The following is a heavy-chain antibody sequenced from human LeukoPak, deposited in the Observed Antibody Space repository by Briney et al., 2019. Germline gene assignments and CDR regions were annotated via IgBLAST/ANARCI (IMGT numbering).Heavy chain of an antibody. J-gene: IGHJ3*02. CDR2: IKSDGSST. CDR1: GGSFSGYY. Sequence: ETLSLTCAVYGGSFSGYYWSWIRQPPGKGLVWVSSIKSDGSSTSYADSVKGRLTISRDNARNTLYLQMNSLRTEDTAVYYCATGNGHAFDIWGQGTMVTVSA. CDR3: ATGNGHAFDI. V-gene: IGHV3-74*01. D-gene: IGHD3-10*01.